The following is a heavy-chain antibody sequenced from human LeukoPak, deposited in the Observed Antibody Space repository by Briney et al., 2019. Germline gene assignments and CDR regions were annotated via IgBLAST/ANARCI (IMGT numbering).Heavy chain of an antibody. CDR3: ARLYIGGYSRSANDPWFDP. D-gene: IGHD6-13*01. CDR1: VGSFSGYY. Sequence: PSETLSLTCAVYVGSFSGYYWSWIRQPPGKGLEWIGEINHSGSTNYNPSIKSRVTISVDTSKNQFTLNLTSVTAAHTAVYYCARLYIGGYSRSANDPWFDPWGKGTLVTVSS. V-gene: IGHV4-34*01. CDR2: INHSGST. J-gene: IGHJ5*02.